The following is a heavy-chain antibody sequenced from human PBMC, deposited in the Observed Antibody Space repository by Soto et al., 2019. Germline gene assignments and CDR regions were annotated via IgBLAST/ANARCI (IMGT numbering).Heavy chain of an antibody. Sequence: ASVKVSCKASGYTFTSYGISWVRQAPGQGLEWMGWISAYSGNTNYAQKLQGRVTMTTDTSTSTAYMELRSLRSDDTAVYYCARALSAAAPNWFDPWGQGTLVTVSS. V-gene: IGHV1-18*01. D-gene: IGHD6-13*01. J-gene: IGHJ5*02. CDR1: GYTFTSYG. CDR2: ISAYSGNT. CDR3: ARALSAAAPNWFDP.